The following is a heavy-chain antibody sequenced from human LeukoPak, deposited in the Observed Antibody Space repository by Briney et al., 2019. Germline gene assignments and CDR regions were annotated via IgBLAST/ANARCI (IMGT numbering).Heavy chain of an antibody. V-gene: IGHV3-73*01. CDR3: TRPTVGYCSSTSCPIGI. Sequence: GGPLKLSCAASGFTFSGSAMHWVRQASGKGLEWAGRIRSKANSYATAYDASVKGRFTISRDDSKSTAYLQMNSLKTEDTAVYYCTRPTVGYCSSTSCPIGIWGQGTLVTVSS. D-gene: IGHD2-2*01. J-gene: IGHJ4*02. CDR2: IRSKANSYAT. CDR1: GFTFSGSA.